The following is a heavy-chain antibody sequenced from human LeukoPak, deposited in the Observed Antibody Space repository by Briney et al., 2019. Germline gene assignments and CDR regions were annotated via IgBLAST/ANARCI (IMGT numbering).Heavy chain of an antibody. CDR2: IYHSGST. Sequence: PSETLSLTCAVSGYSISSGYYWGWIRQPPGKGLEWIGSIYHSGSTYYNPSLKSRVTISVDTSKNQFSLKLSSVTAADTAVYYCARHRHYYGSGSYKDWFDPWGQGTLVTASS. CDR3: ARHRHYYGSGSYKDWFDP. CDR1: GYSISSGYY. V-gene: IGHV4-38-2*01. J-gene: IGHJ5*02. D-gene: IGHD3-10*01.